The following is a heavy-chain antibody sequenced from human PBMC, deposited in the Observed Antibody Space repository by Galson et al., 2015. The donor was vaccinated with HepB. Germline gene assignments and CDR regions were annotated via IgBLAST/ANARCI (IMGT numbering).Heavy chain of an antibody. V-gene: IGHV4-59*01. D-gene: IGHD5-12*01. CDR3: TRIFGGYDVRSFFDY. Sequence: SEPLSLTCTVSGGSISTYSWSWIRQPPGERLELLGHFYYGGTTHYNPSLKSRVAISTDTSMNQFSLKVTSVTAADTAVYYCTRIFGGYDVRSFFDYWGQGILVTVSS. J-gene: IGHJ4*02. CDR2: FYYGGTT. CDR1: GGSISTYS.